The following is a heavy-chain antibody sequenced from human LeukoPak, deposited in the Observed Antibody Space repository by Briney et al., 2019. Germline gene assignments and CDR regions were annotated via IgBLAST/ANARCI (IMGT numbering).Heavy chain of an antibody. CDR3: ARDRYSSGWSPMGLDY. D-gene: IGHD6-19*01. Sequence: SETLSLTCAVYGGSVSGYYWSWIRQPPGKGLEWIGEINDSGSTNYNPSLRSRVTMSVDTSKNQISLKLSSVTAADTAVYYCARDRYSSGWSPMGLDYWGQGTLVTVSS. V-gene: IGHV4-34*01. CDR2: INDSGST. CDR1: GGSVSGYY. J-gene: IGHJ4*02.